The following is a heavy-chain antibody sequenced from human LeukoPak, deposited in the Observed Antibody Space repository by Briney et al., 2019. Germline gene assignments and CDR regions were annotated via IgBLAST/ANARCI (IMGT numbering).Heavy chain of an antibody. J-gene: IGHJ4*02. CDR3: ARLSSAEPHYYGSGSYNYFDY. CDR2: IYPGDSDT. V-gene: IGHV5-51*01. D-gene: IGHD3-10*01. Sequence: PGESLKISCKGSGYSFTSYWIGWVRQMPGKGLEWMGIIYPGDSDTRYSPSFQGQVTISADKSISTAYLQWSSLKASDTAMYYCARLSSAEPHYYGSGSYNYFDYWGQGTLVTVSS. CDR1: GYSFTSYW.